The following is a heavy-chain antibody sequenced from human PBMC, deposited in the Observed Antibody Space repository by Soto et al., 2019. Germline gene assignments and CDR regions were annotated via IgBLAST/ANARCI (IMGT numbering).Heavy chain of an antibody. Sequence: ASVKVSCKASGDTFTDYYIHWVRQAPGQGLEWMGTVNPSGGHTTYAQHFLGRVTMTRDTSTSTLYKELTSLTSDDTAIYYSERGEIVVVGTAAWNYGGRGPLAPVS. J-gene: IGHJ4*02. D-gene: IGHD2-21*01. CDR1: GDTFTDYY. CDR3: ERGEIVVVGTAAWNY. CDR2: VNPSGGHT. V-gene: IGHV1-46*01.